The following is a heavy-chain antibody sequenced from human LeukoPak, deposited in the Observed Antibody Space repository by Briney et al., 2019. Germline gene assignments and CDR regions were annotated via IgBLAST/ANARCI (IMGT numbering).Heavy chain of an antibody. CDR3: ARFGYVAAVDV. Sequence: GGSLRLSCAASGFSFSAYWMTWVRQAPGTGLEWVANINPAGSETYYVDPVKGRFSISRDSAKNLVYLQMNSLRAEDTAVYHCARFGYVAAVDVWGQGTPVTVSS. V-gene: IGHV3-7*01. CDR1: GFSFSAYW. J-gene: IGHJ4*02. D-gene: IGHD2-15*01. CDR2: INPAGSET.